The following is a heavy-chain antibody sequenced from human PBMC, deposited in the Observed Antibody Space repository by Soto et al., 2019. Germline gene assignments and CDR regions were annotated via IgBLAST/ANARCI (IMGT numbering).Heavy chain of an antibody. Sequence: QVQLQESGPGLVKPSQTLSLTCTVSGGSISSGDYYWSWIRQPPGKGLEWIGYIFYSGSTYYNPSTMSRATISVGTSKTQFSLMLSSVTAADTAVYYCARTYFMTTVGGADYWGQGTLVTVSS. J-gene: IGHJ4*02. CDR3: ARTYFMTTVGGADY. V-gene: IGHV4-30-4*01. D-gene: IGHD4-17*01. CDR1: GGSISSGDYY. CDR2: IFYSGST.